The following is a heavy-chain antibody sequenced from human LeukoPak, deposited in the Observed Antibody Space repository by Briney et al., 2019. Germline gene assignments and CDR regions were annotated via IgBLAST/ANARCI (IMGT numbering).Heavy chain of an antibody. D-gene: IGHD4-17*01. Sequence: KPSETLTLRHDISGCSMSHFHWIWFRPPPGKGLEWIGSLFYNEDAKYNPSVKSRVTMSIDTSKSQFSLRLTSVTAADTAVYYCAKGETVTTSPFDHWGQGLLVTVSS. V-gene: IGHV4-59*01. CDR3: AKGETVTTSPFDH. CDR1: GCSMSHFH. J-gene: IGHJ4*02. CDR2: LFYNEDA.